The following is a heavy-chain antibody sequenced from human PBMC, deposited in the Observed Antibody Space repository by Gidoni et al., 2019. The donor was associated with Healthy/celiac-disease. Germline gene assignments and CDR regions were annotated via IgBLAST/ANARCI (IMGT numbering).Heavy chain of an antibody. D-gene: IGHD2-21*01. CDR3: AREDCGGDCYFTHYYYGMDV. CDR2: IIPIFGTA. J-gene: IGHJ6*02. Sequence: QVQLVQSGAEVKKPGSSVKVSCKASGGTFSSYAISWVRQAPGQGLEWMGGIIPIFGTANYAQKFQGRVTITADESTSTAYMELSSLRSEDTAVYYCAREDCGGDCYFTHYYYGMDVWGQGTTVTVSS. V-gene: IGHV1-69*01. CDR1: GGTFSSYA.